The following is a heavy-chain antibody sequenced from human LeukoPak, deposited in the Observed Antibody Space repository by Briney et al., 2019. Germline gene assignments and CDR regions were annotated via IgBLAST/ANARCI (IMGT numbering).Heavy chain of an antibody. Sequence: GGSLRLSCAASGFTFSSYSMNWVRQAPGKGLEWVSYISSGSSTIYYADSVKGRLTISRDNAENSLYLQMNSLRAEDTAVYYCARVRNLRGDYWGQGTLVTVSS. J-gene: IGHJ4*02. V-gene: IGHV3-48*01. CDR1: GFTFSSYS. CDR2: ISSGSSTI. D-gene: IGHD4-17*01. CDR3: ARVRNLRGDY.